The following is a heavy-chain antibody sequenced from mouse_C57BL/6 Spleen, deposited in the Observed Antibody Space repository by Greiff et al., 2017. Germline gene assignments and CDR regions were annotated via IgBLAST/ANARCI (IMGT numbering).Heavy chain of an antibody. CDR3: AKGYSKFYAMDY. J-gene: IGHJ4*01. D-gene: IGHD2-5*01. Sequence: VQLQQSGPVLVKPGASVKMSCKASGYTFTDYYMNWVKQSHGKSLEWIGVINPYNGGTSYNQKFKGKATLTVDKSSSTAYMGLNSLTSEDSAVYDCAKGYSKFYAMDYGGQGTSVTASS. CDR1: GYTFTDYY. V-gene: IGHV1-19*01. CDR2: INPYNGGT.